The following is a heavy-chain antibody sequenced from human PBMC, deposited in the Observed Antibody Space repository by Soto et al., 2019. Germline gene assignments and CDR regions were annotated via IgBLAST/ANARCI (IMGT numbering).Heavy chain of an antibody. J-gene: IGHJ6*02. CDR2: IIPCFGIA. Sequence: SMEGSCKASGGTFSRYSFTWVRQAPAHGLEWLGRIIPCFGIASYAQKFQGRVTITADKSTSTAYMELSSLRSEDTAVYYCAREDRDRETGLVPAAIDGMDVWGQGTTVTVSS. V-gene: IGHV1-69*04. CDR1: GGTFSRYS. CDR3: AREDRDRETGLVPAAIDGMDV. D-gene: IGHD2-2*01.